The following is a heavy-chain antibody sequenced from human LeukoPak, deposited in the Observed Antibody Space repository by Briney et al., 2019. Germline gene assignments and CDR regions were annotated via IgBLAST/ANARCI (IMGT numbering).Heavy chain of an antibody. J-gene: IGHJ4*02. D-gene: IGHD3-10*01. Sequence: GGALRLSFSAPGFPLNNYLMSWGRPAPGKGGEWVSVLFTGGGRTLYADSVKGRFTISGDTSRTTLYLQMNGLRAEDTAVYYCAKECDYSPGHKFDLWGQGTLVTVSS. CDR2: LFTGGGRT. CDR3: AKECDYSPGHKFDL. V-gene: IGHV3-23*01. CDR1: GFPLNNYL.